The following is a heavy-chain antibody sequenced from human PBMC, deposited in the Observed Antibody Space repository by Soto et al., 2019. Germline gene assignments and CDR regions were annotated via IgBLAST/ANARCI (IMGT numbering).Heavy chain of an antibody. Sequence: ASVKVSCKASGYSFTTYPITWVLQAPGEGLEWLGGVSTYDGYTNYAQGLLGRVSMTTDTSTSTAYLDLRNLRPADTAVYYCAREGSGSDFDTWGKETPVTVSS. CDR2: VSTYDGYT. V-gene: IGHV1-18*01. CDR1: GYSFTTYP. CDR3: AREGSGSDFDT. D-gene: IGHD6-19*01. J-gene: IGHJ4*02.